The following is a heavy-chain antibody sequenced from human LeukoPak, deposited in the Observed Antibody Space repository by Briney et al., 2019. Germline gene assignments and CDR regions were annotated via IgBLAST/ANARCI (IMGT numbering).Heavy chain of an antibody. J-gene: IGHJ4*02. Sequence: GGSLTLSCAVSGFSVNNNYVNWVRQAPGKGLEWVSIIYGGGDTTYTPSVKGRFTISRDNSKNTVYLQMTSLTVEDRAVYDCAKDSGYYHYWGQRTQVS. CDR3: AKDSGYYHY. CDR1: GFSVNNNY. D-gene: IGHD3-22*01. V-gene: IGHV3-53*01. CDR2: IYGGGDT.